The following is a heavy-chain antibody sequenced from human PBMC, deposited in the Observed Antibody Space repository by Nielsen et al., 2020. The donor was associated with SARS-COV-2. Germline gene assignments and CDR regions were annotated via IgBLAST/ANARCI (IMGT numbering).Heavy chain of an antibody. CDR3: AKLGRD. V-gene: IGHV4-39*01. J-gene: IGHJ4*02. D-gene: IGHD3-10*01. CDR1: GGSVSSRTHF. Sequence: SETLSLTCTVSGGSVSSRTHFWGWIRQPPGKGLEWIASTSYSGTTYYNPSLKSRVTISVDTSKNQLSLKLTSVTATDTAIYYCAKLGRDWGQGTLVVVSS. CDR2: TSYSGTT.